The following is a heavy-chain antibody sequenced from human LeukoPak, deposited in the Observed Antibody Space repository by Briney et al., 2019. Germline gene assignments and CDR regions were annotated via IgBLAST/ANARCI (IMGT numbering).Heavy chain of an antibody. CDR3: ARTSIAARRADFDY. J-gene: IGHJ4*02. CDR2: INSNSGGT. CDR1: GYTFTDYY. V-gene: IGHV1-2*02. D-gene: IGHD6-6*01. Sequence: ASVRVSCKTSGYTFTDYYIHWMRQAPGQGLEWMGWINSNSGGTSYAQKFQGRVTLTWDTPTTTASMELNRLTSDDTAVYYCARTSIAARRADFDYWGQGTVVTVSS.